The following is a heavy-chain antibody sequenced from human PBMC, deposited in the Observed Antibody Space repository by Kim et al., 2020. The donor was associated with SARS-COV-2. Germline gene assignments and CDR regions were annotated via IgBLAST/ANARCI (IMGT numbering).Heavy chain of an antibody. V-gene: IGHV3-74*01. J-gene: IGHJ4*02. Sequence: YADSVEGGFTISGDNAKNTLYLQMNSLRAEDTAVYYCARRQFSSGWYYFDYWGQGTLVTVSS. D-gene: IGHD6-13*01. CDR3: ARRQFSSGWYYFDY.